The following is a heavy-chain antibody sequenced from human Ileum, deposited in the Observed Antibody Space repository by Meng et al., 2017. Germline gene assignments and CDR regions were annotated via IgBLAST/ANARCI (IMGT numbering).Heavy chain of an antibody. CDR2: IKEDGREK. CDR3: ARGGWYWNY. CDR1: GFSFSSFW. Sequence: GESLKISCAASGFSFSSFWMSWVRQAPGRGLEWVANIKEDGREKNYVESLKGRFTISRDNAKNSLYLQMGSLRAEDTAVYYCARGGWYWNYWGQGTRVTVSS. J-gene: IGHJ4*02. V-gene: IGHV3-7*04. D-gene: IGHD6-19*01.